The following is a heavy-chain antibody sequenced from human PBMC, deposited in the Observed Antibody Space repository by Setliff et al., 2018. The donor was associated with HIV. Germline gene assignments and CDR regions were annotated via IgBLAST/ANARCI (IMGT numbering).Heavy chain of an antibody. CDR3: ARLGYNYDSSGHGL. Sequence: SETLSLTCTVSGGSISRYYWSWIRQSAGKGLEWIGHIYTSGSTKYNPSLKSRVTISADTSKRQFSLKLSSVTAADTAVYYCARLGYNYDSSGHGLWGQGTLVTVSS. CDR1: GGSISRYY. V-gene: IGHV4-4*07. D-gene: IGHD3-22*01. J-gene: IGHJ4*02. CDR2: IYTSGST.